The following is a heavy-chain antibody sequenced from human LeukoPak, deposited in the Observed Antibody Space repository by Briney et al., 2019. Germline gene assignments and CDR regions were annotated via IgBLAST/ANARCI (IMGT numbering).Heavy chain of an antibody. D-gene: IGHD3-16*02. CDR3: AGSGPGGITFGGVIVFPDY. J-gene: IGHJ4*02. CDR1: GGSISSYY. CDR2: FYYSGST. V-gene: IGHV4-59*01. Sequence: SETLSLTCTVSGGSISSYYWSWLRRPPGKGLEWLGYFYYSGSTKHHPSLKSRVTISVDTSKNQFSLKLSSVTAADTAVYYCAGSGPGGITFGGVIVFPDYWGQGTLVTVSS.